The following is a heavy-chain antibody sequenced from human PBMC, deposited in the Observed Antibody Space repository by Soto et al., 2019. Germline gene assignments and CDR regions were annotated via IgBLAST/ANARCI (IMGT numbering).Heavy chain of an antibody. J-gene: IGHJ4*02. CDR1: GYTFTSYG. D-gene: IGHD5-12*01. Sequence: ASVKVSCKASGYTFTSYGISWVRQAPGQGLEWMGWISPYNGNTNYAQNLQDRATMTTDTSTSTAYMELSSLRSEDTAVYYCARARVPSRRDGYNFGYWGQGTLVTVSS. CDR2: ISPYNGNT. CDR3: ARARVPSRRDGYNFGY. V-gene: IGHV1-18*01.